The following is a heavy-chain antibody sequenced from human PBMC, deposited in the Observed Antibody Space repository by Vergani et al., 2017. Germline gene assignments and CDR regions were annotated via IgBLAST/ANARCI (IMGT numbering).Heavy chain of an antibody. J-gene: IGHJ3*02. CDR1: GYTLPDLS. CDR2: FDPEDGET. V-gene: IGHV1-24*01. D-gene: IGHD3-22*01. CDR3: ATESFHYYDSIGVRSQAYFDS. Sequence: QVQLVQSGAEVKKPGASVKVSCKVSGYTLPDLSMHWVRQAPGKGLEWMGGFDPEDGETIYAQKFQGRVTMTEDTSTYTAYMELSSLRSEDTAVYYCATESFHYYDSIGVRSQAYFDSWGQGTMVTVSS.